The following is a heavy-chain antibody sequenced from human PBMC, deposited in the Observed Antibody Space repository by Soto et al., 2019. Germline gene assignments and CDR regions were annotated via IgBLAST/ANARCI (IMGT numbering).Heavy chain of an antibody. J-gene: IGHJ4*02. V-gene: IGHV3-33*01. CDR2: IWYDGSNK. CDR1: GFTFSSYG. CDR3: AREAVATFYFDY. D-gene: IGHD5-12*01. Sequence: QVPLVESGGGVVQPGRSLRLSCAASGFTFSSYGMHWVRQAPGKGLEWVAVIWYDGSNKYYADSVKGRFTISRDNSKNTLYLQMNSLRAEDTAVYYCAREAVATFYFDYWGQGTLVTVSS.